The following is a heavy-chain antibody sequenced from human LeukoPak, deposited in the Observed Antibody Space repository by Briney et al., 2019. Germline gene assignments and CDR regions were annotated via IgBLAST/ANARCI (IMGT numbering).Heavy chain of an antibody. V-gene: IGHV1-69*13. J-gene: IGHJ6*03. CDR3: ARDRIAAAGGYYYYYMDV. D-gene: IGHD6-13*01. CDR2: IIPIFGTA. Sequence: GAPVKVSCKASGGTFSSYAISWVRQAPGQGLEWMGGIIPIFGTANYAQKFQGRVTITADESTSTAYMELSSLRSEDTAVYYCARDRIAAAGGYYYYYMDVWGKGTTVTISS. CDR1: GGTFSSYA.